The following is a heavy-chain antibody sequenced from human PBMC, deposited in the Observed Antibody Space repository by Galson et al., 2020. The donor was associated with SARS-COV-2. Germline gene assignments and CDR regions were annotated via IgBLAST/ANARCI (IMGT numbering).Heavy chain of an antibody. J-gene: IGHJ6*02. V-gene: IGHV2-5*02. Sequence: SGPTLVKPAQTLTLTCSFSGFSLNDDGVGVGWIRRPPGKALEWLAFIAWDDDKRYSPSLKSRLTVTHDTSKNQVVLTLTNMDLPDTGTYYYADRKVEQLGDYYHYYGMDVWGRGTTVTVSS. D-gene: IGHD3-16*01. CDR2: IAWDDDK. CDR1: GFSLNDDGVG. CDR3: ADRKVEQLGDYYHYYGMDV.